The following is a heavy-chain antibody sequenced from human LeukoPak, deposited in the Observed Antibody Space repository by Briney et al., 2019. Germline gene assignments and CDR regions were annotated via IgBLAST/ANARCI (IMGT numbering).Heavy chain of an antibody. V-gene: IGHV3-15*01. CDR2: IKSKTDGGTT. Sequence: GGSLRLSCAASGFTFSNAWMSWVRQAPGKGLEWVGRIKSKTDGGTTDYAAPVKGRFTISRDDSKNTLYLQMNSLKTEDTAVYYCTTGRGDCYGFCGPYWGQGTLVTVSS. CDR3: TTGRGDCYGFCGPY. D-gene: IGHD2-21*02. CDR1: GFTFSNAW. J-gene: IGHJ4*02.